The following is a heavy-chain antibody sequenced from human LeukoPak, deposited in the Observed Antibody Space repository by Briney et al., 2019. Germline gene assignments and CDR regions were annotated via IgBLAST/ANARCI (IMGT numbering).Heavy chain of an antibody. Sequence: EASVKVSCTASGYTFTSYYMHWVRQAPGQGLEWMGIINPSGGSTSYAQKFQGRVTMTRDTSTSTVYMELSSLRSEDTAVYYCARDGGADFWSGYVYYYGMDVWGQGATVTVSS. D-gene: IGHD3-3*01. V-gene: IGHV1-46*01. CDR3: ARDGGADFWSGYVYYYGMDV. CDR1: GYTFTSYY. CDR2: INPSGGST. J-gene: IGHJ6*02.